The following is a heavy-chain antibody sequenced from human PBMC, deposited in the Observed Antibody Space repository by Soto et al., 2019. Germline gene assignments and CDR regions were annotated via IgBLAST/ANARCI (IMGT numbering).Heavy chain of an antibody. CDR3: AXDGGYYDFWSRRSWFDY. CDR2: INHSGST. CDR1: GGSFSCYY. V-gene: IGHV4-34*01. J-gene: IGHJ4*02. Sequence: SETLSLTCAVYGGSFSCYYWSWIRQPPGKGLEWIGEINHSGSTNYNPSLKSRVTISVDTSKNQFSLKLSSVTAADTAVYYCAXDGGYYDFWSRRSWFDYWGQGTLVTVSS. D-gene: IGHD3-3*01.